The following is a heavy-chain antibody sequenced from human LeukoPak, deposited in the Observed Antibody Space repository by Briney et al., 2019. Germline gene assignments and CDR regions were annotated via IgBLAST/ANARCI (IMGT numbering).Heavy chain of an antibody. CDR1: GFSLSAYW. V-gene: IGHV3-53*01. CDR3: AGLDSGYDHWFDP. J-gene: IGHJ5*02. Sequence: QTGGSLRLSCAASGFSLSAYWMTWVRQAPGKGLEWVSVIYTGGSTSFADSVKGRFTISRDNSKNTLYLQMNSLRVEDTAVYYCAGLDSGYDHWFDPWGQGTLVTVSS. CDR2: IYTGGST. D-gene: IGHD5-12*01.